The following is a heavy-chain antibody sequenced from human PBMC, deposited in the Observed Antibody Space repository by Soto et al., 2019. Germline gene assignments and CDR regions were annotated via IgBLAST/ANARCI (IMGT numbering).Heavy chain of an antibody. V-gene: IGHV3-30*18. Sequence: GGSLRLSCAASGFTFSSYGMHWVRQAPGKGLEWVAVISYDGSNKYYADSVKGRFTISRDNSKNTLYLQMNSLRAEDTAVYYCAKDRGYYGSGSSWFDPWGQGTLVTVSS. J-gene: IGHJ5*02. CDR2: ISYDGSNK. CDR1: GFTFSSYG. D-gene: IGHD3-10*01. CDR3: AKDRGYYGSGSSWFDP.